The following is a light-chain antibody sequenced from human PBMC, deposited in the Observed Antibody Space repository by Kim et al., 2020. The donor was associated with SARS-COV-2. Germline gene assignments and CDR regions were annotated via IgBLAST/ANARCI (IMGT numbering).Light chain of an antibody. V-gene: IGLV3-21*04. CDR2: SDR. CDR3: QVWYSSSDYAV. J-gene: IGLJ2*01. CDR1: NIGRKS. Sequence: SYELTQPPSVSVAQGKTARITCEGDNIGRKSVHWYQQKPGQSPVVVIHSDRDRPSGLPERFTGSNSGRPASLTISRVEAGDEAAYHCQVWYSSSDYAVFG.